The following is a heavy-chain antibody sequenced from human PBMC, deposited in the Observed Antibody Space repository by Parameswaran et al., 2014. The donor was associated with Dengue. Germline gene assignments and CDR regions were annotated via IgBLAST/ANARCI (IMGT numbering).Heavy chain of an antibody. V-gene: IGHV1-18*01. J-gene: IGHJ6*01. CDR2: ISAYNGNT. CDR3: ARNKMRLRFYYYGMDV. Sequence: WVRQAPGQGLEWMGWISAYNGNTNYAQKLQGRVTMTTDTSTSTAYMELRSLRSDDTAVYYCARNKMRLRFYYYGMDVWGPRDHGRPSPQ. D-gene: IGHD4-17*01.